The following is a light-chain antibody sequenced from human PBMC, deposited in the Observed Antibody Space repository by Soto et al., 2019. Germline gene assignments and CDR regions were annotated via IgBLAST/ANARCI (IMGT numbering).Light chain of an antibody. CDR3: CSYAGSSTFHVV. CDR1: SSDVGSYNL. Sequence: QSALTQPASVSGSPGQSITISYTGTSSDVGSYNLVSWYQQHPGKAPKLMIYEVSKRPSGVSNRFSGSKSGNTASLTISGLQAEDEADYYCCSYAGSSTFHVVFGGGTQLTVL. V-gene: IGLV2-23*02. J-gene: IGLJ2*01. CDR2: EVS.